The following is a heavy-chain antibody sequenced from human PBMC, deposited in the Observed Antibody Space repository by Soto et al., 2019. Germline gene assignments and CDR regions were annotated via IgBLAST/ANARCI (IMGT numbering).Heavy chain of an antibody. CDR2: ISYDGSNK. J-gene: IGHJ4*02. CDR3: AKEEVTAIDS. CDR1: GFTFSSYD. V-gene: IGHV3-30*18. D-gene: IGHD5-18*01. Sequence: GGSLRLSCAASGFTFSSYDMHWVRQAPGKGLEWVALISYDGSNKYYVDSVKGRFTISRDNSKNTLYLQMNSLRAEDTALYYCAKEEVTAIDSWGQGTLVTVSS.